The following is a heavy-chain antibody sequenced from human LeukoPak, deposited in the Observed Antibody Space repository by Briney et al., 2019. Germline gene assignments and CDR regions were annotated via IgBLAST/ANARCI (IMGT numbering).Heavy chain of an antibody. CDR3: ARLKMATKIFDY. D-gene: IGHD5-24*01. Sequence: NPSETLSLTCTVSGGSISSYYWSWIRQPPGKGLEWIGYIYYSGSTNYNPSLKSRVTISVDTSKNQFSLKLSSVTAADMAVYYCARLKMATKIFDYWGQGTLVTVSS. J-gene: IGHJ4*02. CDR1: GGSISSYY. CDR2: IYYSGST. V-gene: IGHV4-59*01.